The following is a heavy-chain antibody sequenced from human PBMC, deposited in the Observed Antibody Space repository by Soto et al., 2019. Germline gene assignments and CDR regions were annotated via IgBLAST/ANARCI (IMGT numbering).Heavy chain of an antibody. Sequence: GGSLRLSCAASGFAFSSYAMSWVRQAPGKGLEWVSAISGSGGSTYYAGSVKGRVTISRDNSKNTLYLQMNSLRAEDTAVYYCAKDASGSYPADYWGQGTLVTVSS. D-gene: IGHD1-26*01. J-gene: IGHJ4*02. CDR1: GFAFSSYA. V-gene: IGHV3-23*01. CDR2: ISGSGGST. CDR3: AKDASGSYPADY.